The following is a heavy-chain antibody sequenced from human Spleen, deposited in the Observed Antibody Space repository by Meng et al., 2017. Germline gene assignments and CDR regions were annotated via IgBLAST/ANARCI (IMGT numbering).Heavy chain of an antibody. CDR2: INQDGSVK. J-gene: IGHJ4*02. Sequence: GESLKISCAASGFTFSSYWMHWVRQAPGKGLEWVANINQDGSVKSFVGSVRGRFTISRDNAKNSLYLQMNSLRADDTALYYCATTSAAAGNDWGQGTLVTVSS. CDR1: GFTFSSYW. V-gene: IGHV3-7*01. CDR3: ATTSAAAGND. D-gene: IGHD6-13*01.